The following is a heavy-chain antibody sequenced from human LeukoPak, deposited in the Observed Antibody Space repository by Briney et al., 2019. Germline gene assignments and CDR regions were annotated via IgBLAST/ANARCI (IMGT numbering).Heavy chain of an antibody. J-gene: IGHJ4*02. CDR2: ISTISII. D-gene: IGHD1-26*01. CDR3: ARLSGSYGGALDY. CDR1: GFTFSSYE. Sequence: GGSLRLSCAASGFTFSSYEMNWVRQAPGKGLEWVSYISTISIIYYADSVKGRFTISRDNAKNSLYLQMNSLRAEDTAVYYCARLSGSYGGALDYWGQGTLVTVSS. V-gene: IGHV3-48*03.